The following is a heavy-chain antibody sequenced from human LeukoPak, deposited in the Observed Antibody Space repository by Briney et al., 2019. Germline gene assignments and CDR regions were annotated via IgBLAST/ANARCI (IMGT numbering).Heavy chain of an antibody. CDR3: ASEIAVAGFDY. CDR2: ISYDGSSK. J-gene: IGHJ4*02. V-gene: IGHV3-30-3*01. D-gene: IGHD6-19*01. CDR1: GFTFSSYA. Sequence: GGSLRLSCAASGFTFSSYAMHWVRQAPGKGLEWVAVISYDGSSKYYADSVKGRFTISRDNSKNTLYLQMNSLRAEDTAVYYCASEIAVAGFDYWGQGTLVTVSS.